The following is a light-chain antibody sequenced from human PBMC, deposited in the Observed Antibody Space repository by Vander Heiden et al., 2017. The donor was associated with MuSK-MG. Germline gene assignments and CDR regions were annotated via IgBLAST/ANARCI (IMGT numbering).Light chain of an antibody. CDR3: QQDDNLPVT. J-gene: IGKJ4*01. V-gene: IGKV1-33*01. CDR2: DAS. Sequence: DIQMTQSPSSLSASVGDRITITCQASQDITNYLNWYQQKPGEAPRLLIYDASTLETGVPSRVSGSGSGTDFTLTISSLQPEDIATYYCQQDDNLPVTFGGGTKVEI. CDR1: QDITNY.